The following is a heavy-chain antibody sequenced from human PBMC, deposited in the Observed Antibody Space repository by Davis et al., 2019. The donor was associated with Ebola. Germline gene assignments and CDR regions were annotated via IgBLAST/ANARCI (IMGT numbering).Heavy chain of an antibody. CDR3: ARDNLGAGPPLDY. CDR2: TYYRSKWYN. V-gene: IGHV6-1*01. J-gene: IGHJ4*02. CDR1: GDSVSSNTAA. Sequence: PSETLSLTCAISGDSVSSNTAAWNWIRQSPSRGLEWLGRTYYRSKWYNDYAVSVKSRIIFNPDTSKNQISLQLNSVTPEDSAVYYCARDNLGAGPPLDYWGQGTLVTVSS. D-gene: IGHD7-27*01.